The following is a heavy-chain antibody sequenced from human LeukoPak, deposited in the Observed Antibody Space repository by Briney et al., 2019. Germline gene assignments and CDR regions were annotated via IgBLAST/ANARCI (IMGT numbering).Heavy chain of an antibody. J-gene: IGHJ4*02. CDR1: GGSFSGHY. D-gene: IGHD6-13*01. Sequence: SETLSLTCAVYGGSFSGHYWSWIRQPPGKGLEWIGEINHSGSTNYNPSLKSRVTISVDTSKNQFSLKLSSVTAADTAVYYCARATAAAGNIDYWGQGTLVTVSS. CDR2: INHSGST. CDR3: ARATAAAGNIDY. V-gene: IGHV4-34*01.